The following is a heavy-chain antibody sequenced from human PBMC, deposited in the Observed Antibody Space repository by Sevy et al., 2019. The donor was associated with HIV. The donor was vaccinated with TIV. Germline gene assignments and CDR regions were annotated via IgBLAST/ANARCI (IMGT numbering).Heavy chain of an antibody. J-gene: IGHJ3*02. Sequence: GGSLRLSCAASGFIFRDYGMHWVRQAPGKGLECVTFITFDGRNKNYGDYVRGRFTISRDNAKNTLYVQMNSLRDEDTAVYYCAKESLVRGIKTEAFDSWGQGTMVTVSS. D-gene: IGHD3-10*01. V-gene: IGHV3-30*02. CDR1: GFIFRDYG. CDR3: AKESLVRGIKTEAFDS. CDR2: ITFDGRNK.